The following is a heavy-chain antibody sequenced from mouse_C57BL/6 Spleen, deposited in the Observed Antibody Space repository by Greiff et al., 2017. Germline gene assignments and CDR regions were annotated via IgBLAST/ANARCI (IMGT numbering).Heavy chain of an antibody. V-gene: IGHV1-81*01. D-gene: IGHD6-1*01. CDR3: ARRGASIYLDY. J-gene: IGHJ2*01. Sequence: VQLQQSGAELARPGASVKLSCKASGYTFTSYGISWVKQRTGQGLEWIGEIYPRSGNTYYNEKFKGKATLTADKSSSTAYMELRSLTSEDSAVYFCARRGASIYLDYWGQGTTLTVSS. CDR1: GYTFTSYG. CDR2: IYPRSGNT.